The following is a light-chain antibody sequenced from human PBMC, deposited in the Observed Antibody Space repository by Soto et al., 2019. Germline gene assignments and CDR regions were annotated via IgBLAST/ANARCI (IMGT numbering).Light chain of an antibody. CDR2: GAS. CDR1: QSISTY. V-gene: IGKV1-39*01. J-gene: IGKJ1*01. Sequence: DIRLTQSPSSLSASVGDRVTISCRASQSISTYLMWYHQKPGKAPNLLIYGASDLQNGVPSRFAGSGSGTEFTLTITGLQPEDFGTYYCQQSSITPRSFGQGTKVEI. CDR3: QQSSITPRS.